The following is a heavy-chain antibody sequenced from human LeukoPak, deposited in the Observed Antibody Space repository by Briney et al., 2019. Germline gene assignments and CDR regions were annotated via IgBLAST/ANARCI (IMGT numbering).Heavy chain of an antibody. CDR1: GYTFTSYD. Sequence: ASVKVSCKASGYTFTSYDINWVRQATGQGLEWMGWMNPNSGNTGYAQKFQGRVTMTRNTSVSTAYMELSSLRSEDTAVYYCARVPGYSSGPFFDPWGQGTLVTVSS. J-gene: IGHJ5*02. D-gene: IGHD6-19*01. CDR3: ARVPGYSSGPFFDP. V-gene: IGHV1-8*01. CDR2: MNPNSGNT.